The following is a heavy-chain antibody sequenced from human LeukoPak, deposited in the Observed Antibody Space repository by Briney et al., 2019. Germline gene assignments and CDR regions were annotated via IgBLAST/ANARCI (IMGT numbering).Heavy chain of an antibody. Sequence: SGTLSLTCAVSGGSISSSNWWSWVRQPPGKGLEWIGEIYHSGSTNYNPSLKSRVTISVDKSKNQFSLKLSSVTAADTAVYYCARAERFYSSSSKEFDYWGQGTLVTVSS. CDR2: IYHSGST. J-gene: IGHJ4*02. D-gene: IGHD6-6*01. CDR3: ARAERFYSSSSKEFDY. CDR1: GGSISSSNW. V-gene: IGHV4-4*02.